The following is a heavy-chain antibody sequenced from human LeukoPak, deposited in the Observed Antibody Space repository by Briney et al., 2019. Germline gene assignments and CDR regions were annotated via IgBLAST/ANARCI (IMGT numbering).Heavy chain of an antibody. J-gene: IGHJ4*01. D-gene: IGHD2-8*01. CDR2: SYYSGSI. Sequence: PSETLSLTCIVSGDSVFNSNYQWGWIRQPPGQGLEWIGSSYYSGSIHYNESLTARVTISVDTSNNQTLLKMKSVTAADRAVYFCARGARGSVALITSFDYWGHRAQVTVSS. V-gene: IGHV4-39*06. CDR1: GDSVFNSNYQ. CDR3: ARGARGSVALITSFDY.